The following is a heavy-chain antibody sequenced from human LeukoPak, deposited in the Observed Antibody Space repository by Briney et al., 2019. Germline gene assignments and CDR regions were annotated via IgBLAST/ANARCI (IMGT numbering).Heavy chain of an antibody. V-gene: IGHV3-43*02. CDR2: ISGDGGNT. CDR3: ALFGESTDYYFDY. Sequence: GGSLRLSCAASGFTFDDYAMHWVRQAPEKGLEWVSLISGDGGNTHYADSVKGRFTISRDNTKNSLYLQMNSLRTEDTALYYCALFGESTDYYFDYWGQGTLITVSS. CDR1: GFTFDDYA. D-gene: IGHD3-10*02. J-gene: IGHJ4*02.